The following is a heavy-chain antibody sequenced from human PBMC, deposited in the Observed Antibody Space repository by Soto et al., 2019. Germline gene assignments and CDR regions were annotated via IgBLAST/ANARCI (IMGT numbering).Heavy chain of an antibody. J-gene: IGHJ6*02. CDR1: GGSFSGYY. V-gene: IGHV4-34*01. CDR3: ARCIAVAGRGMDV. Sequence: QVQLQQWGAGLLKPSETLSLTCAVYGGSFSGYYWSWIRQPPGKGLEWIGEINHSGSTNYNPSLKSRVTISVDTSKNQFSLKLISVTAADTAVYYCARCIAVAGRGMDVWGQGTTVTVSS. CDR2: INHSGST. D-gene: IGHD6-19*01.